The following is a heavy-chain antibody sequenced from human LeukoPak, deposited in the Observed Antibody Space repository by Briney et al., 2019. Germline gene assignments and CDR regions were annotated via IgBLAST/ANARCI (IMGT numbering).Heavy chain of an antibody. J-gene: IGHJ3*02. V-gene: IGHV4-39*07. CDR1: GGSISSSSYY. CDR2: IYYSGST. Sequence: PSETLSLTCTVSGGSISSSSYYWGWIRQPPGKGLEWIGSIYYSGSTYYNPSLKSRVTISVDTSKNQFSLKLSSVTAADTAVYYCARVPLGIFAFDIWGQGTMVTVSS. D-gene: IGHD2-15*01. CDR3: ARVPLGIFAFDI.